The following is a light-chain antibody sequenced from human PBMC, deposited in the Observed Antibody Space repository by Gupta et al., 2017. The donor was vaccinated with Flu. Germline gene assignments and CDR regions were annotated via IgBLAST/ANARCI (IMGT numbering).Light chain of an antibody. Sequence: ETTLQPYPAFMSATPGDKVTLSCKASQGIDDDMNWYQQKPGEAAIFIIHEATTLGPGIPPRFSGSGYGTEFTLTINNLQSEDSADYFCLQHDHLPFTFGRGTKVEIK. CDR2: EAT. CDR3: LQHDHLPFT. CDR1: QGIDDD. V-gene: IGKV5-2*01. J-gene: IGKJ4*01.